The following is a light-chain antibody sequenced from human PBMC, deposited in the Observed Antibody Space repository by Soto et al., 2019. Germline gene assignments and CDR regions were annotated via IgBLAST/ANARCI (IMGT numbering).Light chain of an antibody. CDR2: DAS. CDR3: QQYNSYSP. V-gene: IGKV1-5*01. J-gene: IGKJ1*01. Sequence: DIQMTQSPSTLSASVGDRVTITCRASQSISSWLAWYQQKPGKAPKLLIYDASSLESGVPSRFSGSGSGTEFTLTISSLQPDDFATYYCQQYNSYSPFGQGTKVE. CDR1: QSISSW.